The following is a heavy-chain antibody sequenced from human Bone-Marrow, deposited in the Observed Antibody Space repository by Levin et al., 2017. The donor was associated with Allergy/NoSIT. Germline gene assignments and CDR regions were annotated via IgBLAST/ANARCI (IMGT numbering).Heavy chain of an antibody. D-gene: IGHD6-19*01. CDR3: ARRYSSGWDKSTFDV. V-gene: IGHV1-8*01. Sequence: ASVKVSCKTSGYTFTDYDIKWVRQAIGQGLEWMGWMNPHSGNTGYAQKFQGRVTMTRATSISAAYLELSSLRSEDAAVYHCARRYSSGWDKSTFDVWGQGTMVNVSS. CDR2: MNPHSGNT. J-gene: IGHJ3*01. CDR1: GYTFTDYD.